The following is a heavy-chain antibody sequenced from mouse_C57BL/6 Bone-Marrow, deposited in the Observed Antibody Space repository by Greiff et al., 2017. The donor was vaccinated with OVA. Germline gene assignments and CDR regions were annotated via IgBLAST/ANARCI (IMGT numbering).Heavy chain of an antibody. CDR2: ISRGGDYI. CDR1: GFTFSSYA. Sequence: EVKLVESGEGLVKPGGSLKLSCAASGFTFSSYALSWVRQTPEKRLEWVAYISRGGDYIYYADTVKGRFTISRDNARKTLYLQMSSLKSEDTAMYYCTRLLDAMDYWGQGTSVTVSS. V-gene: IGHV5-9-1*02. D-gene: IGHD2-1*01. J-gene: IGHJ4*01. CDR3: TRLLDAMDY.